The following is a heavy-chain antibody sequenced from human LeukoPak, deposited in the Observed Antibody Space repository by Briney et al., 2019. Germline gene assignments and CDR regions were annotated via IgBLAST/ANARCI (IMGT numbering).Heavy chain of an antibody. CDR3: AKDSPAAYYYDSSGYYPVY. CDR1: GFTFSSYS. J-gene: IGHJ4*02. CDR2: ISGSGGST. V-gene: IGHV3-23*01. Sequence: GGSLRLSCAASGFTFSSYSMNWVRQAPGKGLEWVSAISGSGGSTYYADSVKGRFTISRDNSKNTLYLQMNSLRAEDTAVYYCAKDSPAAYYYDSSGYYPVYWGQGTLVTVSS. D-gene: IGHD3-22*01.